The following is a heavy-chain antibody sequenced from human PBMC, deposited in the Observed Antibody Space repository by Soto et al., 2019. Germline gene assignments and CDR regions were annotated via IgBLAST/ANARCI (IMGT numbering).Heavy chain of an antibody. V-gene: IGHV4-39*01. Sequence: SETLSLTCSVSGDSINSDKYYWGWIRQPPGKGLEWIGSIYYRGNTYYNPSPQTRVTISLDKSKCQFSLKLTSVTAADSAVYFCARLEGLATISYYFDFWGQGALVTVSS. CDR2: IYYRGNT. D-gene: IGHD3-9*01. CDR1: GDSINSDKYY. J-gene: IGHJ4*02. CDR3: ARLEGLATISYYFDF.